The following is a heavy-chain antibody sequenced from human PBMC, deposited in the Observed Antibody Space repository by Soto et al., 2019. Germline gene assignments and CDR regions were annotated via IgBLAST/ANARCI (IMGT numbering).Heavy chain of an antibody. CDR3: ARGGY. CDR1: GFTFSSYS. J-gene: IGHJ4*02. V-gene: IGHV3-48*01. Sequence: EVQLVESGGGLVQPGGSLRLSCAASGFTFSSYSMNWVRHAPGKGLECVSYISSSSNNIYYAVSVEGRFTTSRDTAKNSLYLQMHSLGVEDTAVYYCARGGYWGQGPLVTVSS. CDR2: ISSSSNNI.